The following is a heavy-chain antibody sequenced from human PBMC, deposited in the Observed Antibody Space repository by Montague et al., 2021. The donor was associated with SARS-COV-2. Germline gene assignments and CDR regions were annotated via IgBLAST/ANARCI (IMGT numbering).Heavy chain of an antibody. CDR2: RYQNGAT. CDR1: GFSISSGYY. D-gene: IGHD3-3*01. J-gene: IGHJ4*02. V-gene: IGHV4-38-2*02. CDR3: ARSGVGIFDFSYFDS. Sequence: SETLSLTCSVSGFSISSGYYWGWIRHTPWKGLEWIGSRYQNGATXYSPSLKRPVTILLDTSKNQFSLSLTSVTAADTAVYYCARSGVGIFDFSYFDSWGQGSLVIVSS.